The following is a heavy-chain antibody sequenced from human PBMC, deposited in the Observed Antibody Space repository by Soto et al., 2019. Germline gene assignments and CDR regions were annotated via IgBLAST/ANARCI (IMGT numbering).Heavy chain of an antibody. J-gene: IGHJ6*02. Sequence: PSETLSLTCTVSGGSLSSSSYYWGWIRQPPGKGLEWIGSIYYSGSTYYNPPLKSRVTISVDTSKNQFSLKLSSVTAADTAVYYCAYLDYYYYYGMDVWGQGTTVTVSS. CDR1: GGSLSSSSYY. V-gene: IGHV4-39*01. CDR2: IYYSGST. CDR3: AYLDYYYYYGMDV.